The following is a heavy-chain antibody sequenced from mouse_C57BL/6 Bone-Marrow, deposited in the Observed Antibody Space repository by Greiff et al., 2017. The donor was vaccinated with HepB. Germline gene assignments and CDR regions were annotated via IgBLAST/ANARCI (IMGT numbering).Heavy chain of an antibody. CDR2: INPGSGGT. CDR3: ARSSLVFDY. V-gene: IGHV1-54*01. J-gene: IGHJ2*01. Sequence: VQRVESGAELVRPGTSVKVSCKASGYAFTNYLIEWVKQRPGQGLEWIGVINPGSGGTNYNEKFKGKATLTADKSSSTAYMQLSSLTSEDSAVYFCARSSLVFDYWGQGTTLTVSS. CDR1: GYAFTNYL.